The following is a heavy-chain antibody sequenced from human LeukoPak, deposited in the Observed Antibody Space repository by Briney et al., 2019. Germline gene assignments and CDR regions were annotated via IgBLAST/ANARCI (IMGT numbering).Heavy chain of an antibody. CDR3: ASMSGYYPSYYFDY. CDR1: GYTFISYG. J-gene: IGHJ4*02. Sequence: ASVKVSCKASGYTFISYGITWVRQAPGQGLEWLGWISAYNGNIDYAQKLQGRVTLTTDTSTSTAYMEVRSLRSDDTAVYYCASMSGYYPSYYFDYWGQGTLVTVFS. D-gene: IGHD3-3*01. CDR2: ISAYNGNI. V-gene: IGHV1-18*01.